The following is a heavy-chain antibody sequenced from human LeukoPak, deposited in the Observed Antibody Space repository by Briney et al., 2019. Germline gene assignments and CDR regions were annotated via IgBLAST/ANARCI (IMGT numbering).Heavy chain of an antibody. CDR1: GGSISSYY. V-gene: IGHV4-59*12. D-gene: IGHD3-10*01. CDR2: IYYSGST. Sequence: SETLSLTCTVSGGSISSYYWSWIRQPPGKGLEWIGYIYYSGSTNYNPSLKSRVTISVDTSKNQFSLKLSSVTAADTAVYYCARRPFGVTMVRGVFDYWGQGTLVTVSS. J-gene: IGHJ4*02. CDR3: ARRPFGVTMVRGVFDY.